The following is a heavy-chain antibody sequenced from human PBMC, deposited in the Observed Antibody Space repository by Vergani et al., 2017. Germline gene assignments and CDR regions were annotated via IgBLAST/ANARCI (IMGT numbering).Heavy chain of an antibody. CDR3: ARGRLDSGFDY. Sequence: QLQLQESGPGLVKPSETLSLTCTVSGGSISSSSYYWSWIRQPAGKGLEWIGRIYTSGSNNYNPSLKSRVTMSVDTSKNQFSLKLSSVTAADTAVYYCARGRLDSGFDYWGQGTLVTVSS. CDR2: IYTSGSN. V-gene: IGHV4-61*02. D-gene: IGHD3-3*01. CDR1: GGSISSSSYY. J-gene: IGHJ4*02.